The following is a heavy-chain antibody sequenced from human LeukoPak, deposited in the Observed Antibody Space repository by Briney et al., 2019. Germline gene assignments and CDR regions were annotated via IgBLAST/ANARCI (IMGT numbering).Heavy chain of an antibody. D-gene: IGHD5-12*01. V-gene: IGHV3-43*01. CDR3: AKDSGGGYSGYDYHYYYYMDV. Sequence: GGSLRLSCATSGFPFDDYTMHWVRQTPGKGLEWVSLISWYGDSTYYADSVRGRFTISRDNSKNSLYLQMNSLRTEDTALYYCAKDSGGGYSGYDYHYYYYMDVWGKGTTVTVSS. J-gene: IGHJ6*03. CDR2: ISWYGDST. CDR1: GFPFDDYT.